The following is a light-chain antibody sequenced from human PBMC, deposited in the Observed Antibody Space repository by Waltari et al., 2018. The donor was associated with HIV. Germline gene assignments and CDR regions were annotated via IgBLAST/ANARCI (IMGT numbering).Light chain of an antibody. Sequence: QSALTQPASVSGSPAKSVTITCTRTSSYVTTSTLVSWYQQHPGKAPKLMIYEVSKRPAGVSDRFSGSKSGDTASLTISGLQAEDEADYYCCSYVSNVIFGGGTKLTVL. CDR2: EVS. CDR3: CSYVSNVI. CDR1: SSYVTTSTL. J-gene: IGLJ2*01. V-gene: IGLV2-23*02.